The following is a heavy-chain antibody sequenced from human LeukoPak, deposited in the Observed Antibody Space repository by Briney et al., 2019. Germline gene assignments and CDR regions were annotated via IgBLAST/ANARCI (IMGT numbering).Heavy chain of an antibody. CDR1: GFTFSNYN. Sequence: PGGSLRLSCAASGFTFSNYNMNWVRQAPGKGLEWVSSITSTSSYIYYADSVKGRFTISRDNAENSLYLQMNSLRAEDTAGYYCATHTGVNQFRQFDYWGQGTLVTVSS. D-gene: IGHD3-10*01. V-gene: IGHV3-21*01. CDR3: ATHTGVNQFRQFDY. J-gene: IGHJ4*02. CDR2: ITSTSSYI.